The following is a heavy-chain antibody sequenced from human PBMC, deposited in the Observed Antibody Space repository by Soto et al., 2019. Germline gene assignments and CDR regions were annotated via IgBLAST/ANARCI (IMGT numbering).Heavy chain of an antibody. Sequence: SETLSLTCTVSGGSISSGDYYWSWIRQPPGKGLEWIGFIYNSGSTYYNPSLKSRVTIPMDTSKNQFSLKLTSVTAADTAVYYCARNDYDYVWESPGGDAFDIWGQGTMVTVSS. CDR2: IYNSGST. V-gene: IGHV4-30-4*01. J-gene: IGHJ3*02. CDR1: GGSISSGDYY. D-gene: IGHD3-16*01. CDR3: ARNDYDYVWESPGGDAFDI.